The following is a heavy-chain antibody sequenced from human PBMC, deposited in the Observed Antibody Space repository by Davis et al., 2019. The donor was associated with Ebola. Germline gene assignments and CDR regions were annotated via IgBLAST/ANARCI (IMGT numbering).Heavy chain of an antibody. D-gene: IGHD4-23*01. Sequence: GESLKISCAASGFTFSSYWMSWVRQAPGKGLEWVANIKQDGSEKYYVDSVKGRFTISRDNAKNSLYLQMNSLRAEDTAVYYCANQDYGGNSGVDYWGQGTLVTVSS. CDR3: ANQDYGGNSGVDY. J-gene: IGHJ4*02. V-gene: IGHV3-7*03. CDR2: IKQDGSEK. CDR1: GFTFSSYW.